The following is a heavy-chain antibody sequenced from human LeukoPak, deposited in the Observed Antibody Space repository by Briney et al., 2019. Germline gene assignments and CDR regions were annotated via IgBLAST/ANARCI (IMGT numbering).Heavy chain of an antibody. CDR2: ISWNSGSI. J-gene: IGHJ4*02. D-gene: IGHD2-2*01. V-gene: IGHV3-9*01. CDR3: AKDIVPYGVYYFDY. CDR1: GFTFDDYA. Sequence: GGSLRLSCAASGFTFDDYAMHWVRQAPGKGLEWVSGISWNSGSIGYADSVKGRFTISRDNAKNSLYLEMNSLRAEDTALYYCAKDIVPYGVYYFDYWGQGTLVTVSS.